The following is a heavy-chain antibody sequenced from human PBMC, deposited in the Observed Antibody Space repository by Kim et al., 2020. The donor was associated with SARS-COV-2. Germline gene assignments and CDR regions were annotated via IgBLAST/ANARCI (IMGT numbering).Heavy chain of an antibody. V-gene: IGHV3-30*18. CDR3: AKAWGTMVRGAPST. CDR1: GFTFSSYG. D-gene: IGHD3-10*01. Sequence: GGSLRLSCAASGFTFSSYGMHWVRQAPGKGLEWVAVISYDGSNKYYADPVKGRFTISRDNSKNTLYLQMNSLRAEDTAVYYCAKAWGTMVRGAPSTWGQG. J-gene: IGHJ5*02. CDR2: ISYDGSNK.